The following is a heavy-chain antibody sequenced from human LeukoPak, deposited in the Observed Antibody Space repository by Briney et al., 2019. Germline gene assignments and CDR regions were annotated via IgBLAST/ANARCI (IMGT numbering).Heavy chain of an antibody. CDR2: IKYDGSNK. V-gene: IGHV3-30*04. CDR1: GFTFSSYA. Sequence: GGSLRLSGAASGFTFSSYAMHWVRQAPGKGLEWAAYIKYDGSNKYYADSVKGRFTISRDNSKNTLYLQMNSLRAEDTAAYYCAKAIHYYDSALRPFDCWSQGSLVTVSS. CDR3: AKAIHYYDSALRPFDC. D-gene: IGHD3-22*01. J-gene: IGHJ4*02.